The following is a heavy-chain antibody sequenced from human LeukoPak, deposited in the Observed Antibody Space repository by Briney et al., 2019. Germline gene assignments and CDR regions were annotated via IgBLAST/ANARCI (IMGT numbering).Heavy chain of an antibody. V-gene: IGHV4-39*07. CDR3: ARGRALEWLSIYYYYYGMDV. J-gene: IGHJ6*02. D-gene: IGHD3-3*01. CDR2: INHSGST. Sequence: SETLSLTCTVSGGSISSGDFYWSWIRQPPGKGLEWIGEINHSGSTNYNPSLKSRVTISVDTSKNQFSLKLSSVTAADTAVYYCARGRALEWLSIYYYYYGMDVWGQGTTVTVSS. CDR1: GGSISSGDFY.